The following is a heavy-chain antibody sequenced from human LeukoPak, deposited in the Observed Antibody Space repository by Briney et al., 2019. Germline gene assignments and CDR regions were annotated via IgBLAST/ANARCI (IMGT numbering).Heavy chain of an antibody. V-gene: IGHV3-23*01. J-gene: IGHJ4*02. D-gene: IGHD6-19*01. CDR3: AKDGGMYSGGWYRGAFFDY. CDR2: ISGSGGST. Sequence: QTGGSLRLSCAASGFPLRSYAMSWVRQAPGKGLEWVSAISGSGGSTYYADSVKGRFTISRDNSKNTLYLQMNSLRVKDTAVYYCAKDGGMYSGGWYRGAFFDYWGQGTLVAVSS. CDR1: GFPLRSYA.